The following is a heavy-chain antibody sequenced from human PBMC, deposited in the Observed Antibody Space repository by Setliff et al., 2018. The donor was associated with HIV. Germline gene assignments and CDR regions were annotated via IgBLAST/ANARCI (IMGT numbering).Heavy chain of an antibody. CDR1: GLPFYNYW. CDR2: IANGINT. Sequence: GGSLRLSCVASGLPFYNYWMTWLRRAPGRGLEWVSTIANGINTYYADSVRGRFTISRDNSKNTLYLQMNSLRAEDTAKYYCALRQRGGLVGAGNAFDIWGQGTMVTVSS. V-gene: IGHV3-23*01. CDR3: ALRQRGGLVGAGNAFDI. J-gene: IGHJ3*02. D-gene: IGHD1-26*01.